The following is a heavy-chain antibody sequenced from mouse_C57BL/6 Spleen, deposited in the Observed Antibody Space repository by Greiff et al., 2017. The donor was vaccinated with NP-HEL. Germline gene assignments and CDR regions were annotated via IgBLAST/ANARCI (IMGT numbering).Heavy chain of an antibody. Sequence: VQLQQSGPELVKPGASVKISCKASGYTFTNYYMNWVKQSHGKSLEWIGDINPNNGGTSYNQKFKGKATLTVDKSSSTAYMELRSLTSEDSAVYYCAREETYYSNYDYAMDYWGQGTSVTVSS. V-gene: IGHV1-26*01. CDR1: GYTFTNYY. CDR3: AREETYYSNYDYAMDY. CDR2: INPNNGGT. J-gene: IGHJ4*01. D-gene: IGHD2-5*01.